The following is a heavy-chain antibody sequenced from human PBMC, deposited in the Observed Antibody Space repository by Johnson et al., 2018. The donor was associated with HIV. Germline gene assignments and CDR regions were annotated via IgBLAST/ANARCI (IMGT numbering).Heavy chain of an antibody. CDR1: GFTFSGSA. V-gene: IGHV3-73*01. Sequence: VQLVESGGGLVQPGGSLKLSCGASGFTFSGSALHWVRQPSGKGLEWVGHIRGEANNYATGYAASTKGRFTISRDDSKNTAYLQMNSLKTEDTAVYYCTRVSLPPSYAFDFWGQGTMVTVSS. J-gene: IGHJ3*01. CDR2: IRGEANNYAT. CDR3: TRVSLPPSYAFDF.